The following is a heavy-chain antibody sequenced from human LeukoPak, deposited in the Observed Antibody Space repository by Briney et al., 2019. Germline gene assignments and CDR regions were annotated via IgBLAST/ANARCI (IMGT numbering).Heavy chain of an antibody. D-gene: IGHD4-17*01. CDR3: AKGRGLSYDYDVDY. CDR2: ISWNSGSI. Sequence: PGGSLRLSCAASRFTFDDYAMHWVRQAPGKGLEWVSGISWNSGSIGYADSVKGRFTISRDNAKNSLYLQMNSLRAEDMALYYCAKGRGLSYDYDVDYWGQGTLVTVSS. J-gene: IGHJ4*02. CDR1: RFTFDDYA. V-gene: IGHV3-9*03.